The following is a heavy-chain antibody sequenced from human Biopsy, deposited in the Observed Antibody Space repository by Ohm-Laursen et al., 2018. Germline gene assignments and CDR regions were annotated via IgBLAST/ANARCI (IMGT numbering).Heavy chain of an antibody. J-gene: IGHJ6*02. CDR2: ITNTGRTV. Sequence: SLRLSCAAFGFTFSDYYMNWIRQAPGKGLEWVSFITNTGRTVYADSVKDRFTISRDNADNSLHLQMKSLRAEDTAVYYCARELGNGMDVWGQGTPVTVS. CDR1: GFTFSDYY. V-gene: IGHV3-11*01. CDR3: ARELGNGMDV.